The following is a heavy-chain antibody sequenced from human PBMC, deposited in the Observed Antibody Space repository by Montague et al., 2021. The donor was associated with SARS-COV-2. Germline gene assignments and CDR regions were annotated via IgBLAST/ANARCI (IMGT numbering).Heavy chain of an antibody. V-gene: IGHV4-39*07. J-gene: IGHJ4*02. CDR1: GDSVSSTTYY. Sequence: SETLSLTCTVPGDSVSSTTYYWAWIRQPPGKGLEYIGTIYYSGXXXYXXSLKSRVAMSVDTSKNQFSLKLDSVTAADTAVYYCARVGGGRTFYYWGQGILVTVSS. CDR3: ARVGGGRTFYY. CDR2: IYYSGXX. D-gene: IGHD3-16*01.